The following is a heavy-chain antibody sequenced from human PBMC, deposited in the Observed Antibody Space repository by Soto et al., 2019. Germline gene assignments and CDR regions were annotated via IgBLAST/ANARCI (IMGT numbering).Heavy chain of an antibody. CDR1: GFTFSSYS. V-gene: IGHV3-21*01. CDR3: ARDSHSYYYGYHAGVWFDP. D-gene: IGHD3-10*01. Sequence: PGGSLRLSCAASGFTFSSYSMNWVRQAPGKGLEWVSSISSSSSYIYYADSVKGRFTISRDNAKNSLYLQMNSLRAEDTAVYYCARDSHSYYYGYHAGVWFDPWGQGTLVPVAS. CDR2: ISSSSSYI. J-gene: IGHJ5*02.